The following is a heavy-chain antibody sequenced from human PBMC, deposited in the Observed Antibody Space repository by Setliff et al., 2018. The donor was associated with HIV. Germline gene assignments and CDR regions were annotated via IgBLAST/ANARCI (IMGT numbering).Heavy chain of an antibody. CDR1: GETFNDFY. Sequence: ASETLSLTCAVYGETFNDFYWSWIRQAPGKGLEWIGEIKPSEGTNNNPSLKSRVTMSVDTSKKQFSLKLTSVTAADTGVYYCARGGGITWKSYSFDYWGQGALVTVSS. V-gene: IGHV4-34*01. CDR2: IKPSEGT. D-gene: IGHD3-10*01. J-gene: IGHJ4*02. CDR3: ARGGGITWKSYSFDY.